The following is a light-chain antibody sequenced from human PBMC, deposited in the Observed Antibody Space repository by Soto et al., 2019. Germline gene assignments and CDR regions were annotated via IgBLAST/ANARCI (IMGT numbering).Light chain of an antibody. CDR1: SSDVGGYKY. Sequence: QSVLTQPASVSGSPGQSITISCTGSSSDVGGYKYVSWYQQHPGKAPKLMIFEVNSRPSGVSNRCSGSKSGNTASLTISGLRAEDEADYYCSSFSSSSTPYVFGTGTKVTVL. V-gene: IGLV2-14*01. J-gene: IGLJ1*01. CDR2: EVN. CDR3: SSFSSSSTPYV.